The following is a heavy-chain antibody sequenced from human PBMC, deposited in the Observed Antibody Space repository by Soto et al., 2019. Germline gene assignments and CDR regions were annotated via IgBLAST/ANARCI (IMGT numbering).Heavy chain of an antibody. Sequence: SETLSLTCTVSGVSISNYYWSWIRQPPGKGLEWLGYILYTGNTNYNPSLKSRVTISVDTSKNQVSLELTSVTTADTAVYFCARAAYGSGNYYAPHYYYAMDVWGQGTTVT. CDR3: ARAAYGSGNYYAPHYYYAMDV. D-gene: IGHD3-10*01. CDR1: GVSISNYY. CDR2: ILYTGNT. V-gene: IGHV4-59*01. J-gene: IGHJ6*02.